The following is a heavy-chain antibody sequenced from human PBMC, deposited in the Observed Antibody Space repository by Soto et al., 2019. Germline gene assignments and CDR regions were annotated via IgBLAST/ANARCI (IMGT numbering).Heavy chain of an antibody. V-gene: IGHV4-59*08. Sequence: QVQLQESGPGLVKPSETLSLTCTVSGGSMDSYYCSWFRQPPGKGLEWIGYMGYSGDTSYNPSLQARYTICLDTATHPFSLQLRSVPAAATALSYCARPGFGPFQGLLDGWGHGTTVTLS. CDR1: GGSMDSYY. D-gene: IGHD3-10*01. CDR3: ARPGFGPFQGLLDG. CDR2: MGYSGDT. J-gene: IGHJ6*02.